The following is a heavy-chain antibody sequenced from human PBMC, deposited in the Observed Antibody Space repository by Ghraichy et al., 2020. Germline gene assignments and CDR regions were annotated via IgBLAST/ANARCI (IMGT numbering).Heavy chain of an antibody. D-gene: IGHD3-16*01. V-gene: IGHV4-59*01. Sequence: ESLNISCIVSGGSISSYYWSWIRQSPGKGLEWIGYVHYSGGTNYNPSLKRRVTVSVDTSKNQFSLKLKSVTTADTALYYCARGTGITFGGAVNWFDPWGQGTQVIVSS. CDR3: ARGTGITFGGAVNWFDP. J-gene: IGHJ5*02. CDR1: GGSISSYY. CDR2: VHYSGGT.